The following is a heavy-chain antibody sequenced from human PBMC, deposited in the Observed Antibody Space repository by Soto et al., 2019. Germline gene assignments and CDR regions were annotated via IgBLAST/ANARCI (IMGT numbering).Heavy chain of an antibody. CDR1: GGSISSGGYY. CDR2: IYYSGST. D-gene: IGHD3-10*01. CDR3: ARVPMVRGVMFGGMDV. Sequence: QVQLQESGPGLVKPSQTLSLTCTVSGGSISSGGYYWSCIRQHPGKGLEWIGYIYYSGSTYYNPSLKSRVTISVDTSKNQFSLKLSSVTAADTAVYYCARVPMVRGVMFGGMDVWGQGTTVTVSS. J-gene: IGHJ6*02. V-gene: IGHV4-31*03.